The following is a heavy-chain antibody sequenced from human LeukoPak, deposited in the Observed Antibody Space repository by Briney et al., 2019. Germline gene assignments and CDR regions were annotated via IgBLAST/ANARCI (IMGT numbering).Heavy chain of an antibody. CDR2: IYPSRST. D-gene: IGHD7-27*01. V-gene: IGHV4-61*02. CDR1: GPSLSSGSDY. Sequence: SETLSLTCTVSGPSLSSGSDYWSWIRQPAGKGLEWIGRIYPSRSTGYNPSLKSRVTISIDTSKNQFSLKQSSVTAADTAVYYCARGDWGFPDYYYMDVWGKGTTVTISS. J-gene: IGHJ6*03. CDR3: ARGDWGFPDYYYMDV.